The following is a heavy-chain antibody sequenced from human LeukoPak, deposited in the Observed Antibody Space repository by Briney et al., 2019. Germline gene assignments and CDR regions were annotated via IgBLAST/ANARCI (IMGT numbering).Heavy chain of an antibody. D-gene: IGHD1-1*01. V-gene: IGHV4-61*08. Sequence: SETLSLTCTVSGGSISSGGYYWSWIRQPPGKGLEWIGYIYYSGSTNYNPSLKSRVTISVDTSKNQFSLKLSSVTAADTAVYYCARLKLERRSYYYYGMDVWGQGTTVTVSS. CDR1: GGSISSGGYY. CDR3: ARLKLERRSYYYYGMDV. J-gene: IGHJ6*02. CDR2: IYYSGST.